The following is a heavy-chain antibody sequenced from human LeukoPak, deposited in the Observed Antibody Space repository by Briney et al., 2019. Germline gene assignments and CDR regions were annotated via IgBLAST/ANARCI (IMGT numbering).Heavy chain of an antibody. D-gene: IGHD6-19*01. CDR3: AKFRPITTVAGTIFHY. V-gene: IGHV3-9*01. CDR2: ISWNSGGI. J-gene: IGHJ4*02. CDR1: GFIFDDYA. Sequence: GGSLRLSCAASGFIFDDYAMHWVRQAPGKGLEWVSGISWNSGGIGYADSVKGRFTISRDNSKNTLYLQMNSLRAEDTAVYYCAKFRPITTVAGTIFHYWGQGTLVTVSS.